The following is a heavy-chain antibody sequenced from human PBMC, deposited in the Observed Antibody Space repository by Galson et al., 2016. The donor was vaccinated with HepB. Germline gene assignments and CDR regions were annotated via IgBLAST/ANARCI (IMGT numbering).Heavy chain of an antibody. CDR1: GFTFSSYA. Sequence: SLRLSCAASGFTFSSYAMSWVRQAPGKGLEWVSAFSGSGGSTFYAGSVKGRFTISRDNSKNTLYLQMNSLRAEDTAVYYCAKDLDTAMVDGGFDCWGQGTLVTVSS. CDR2: FSGSGGST. CDR3: AKDLDTAMVDGGFDC. J-gene: IGHJ4*02. V-gene: IGHV3-23*01. D-gene: IGHD5-18*01.